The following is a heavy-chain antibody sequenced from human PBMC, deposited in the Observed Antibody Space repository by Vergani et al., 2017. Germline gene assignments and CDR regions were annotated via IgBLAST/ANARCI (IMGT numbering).Heavy chain of an antibody. Sequence: EVQLLESGGDLVQPGGSLRLSFTASGFIFSTYAMSWVRQAPGKGLEWVSGISASGAPTYYAGSVKGRVTISRDNSKNTLYLQMNSLRVEDTAVYYCARAYGRYDWFDYWGQRTLVSVSS. CDR1: GFIFSTYA. CDR3: ARAYGRYDWFDY. CDR2: ISASGAPT. V-gene: IGHV3-23*01. J-gene: IGHJ4*01. D-gene: IGHD1-20*01.